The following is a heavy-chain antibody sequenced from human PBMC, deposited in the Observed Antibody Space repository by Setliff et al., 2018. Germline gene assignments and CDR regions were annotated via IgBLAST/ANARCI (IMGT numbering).Heavy chain of an antibody. V-gene: IGHV4-39*01. Sequence: ETLSLTCTVSGGSISSSSYYWGWIRQPPGKGLEWIGSIYYSGSTYYNPSLKSRVTISVDTSKNQFSPKLSSVTAADTAVYYCVGLDFTDAFDIWGQGTMVTVSS. J-gene: IGHJ3*02. CDR3: VGLDFTDAFDI. CDR2: IYYSGST. CDR1: GGSISSSSYY. D-gene: IGHD3-16*01.